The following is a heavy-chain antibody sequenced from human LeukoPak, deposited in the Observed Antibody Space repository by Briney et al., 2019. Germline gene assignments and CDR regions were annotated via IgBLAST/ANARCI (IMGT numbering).Heavy chain of an antibody. D-gene: IGHD3-10*01. V-gene: IGHV1-18*01. Sequence: ASVKVSCKASGYTFTSYGISWVRQAPGQGLEWMGWISAYSGNTNYAQKLQGRVTMTTDTSTSTAYMELRSLRSDDTAVYYCARDRDYYGSGSYYYYMDVWGKGTTVAISS. CDR3: ARDRDYYGSGSYYYYMDV. CDR1: GYTFTSYG. J-gene: IGHJ6*03. CDR2: ISAYSGNT.